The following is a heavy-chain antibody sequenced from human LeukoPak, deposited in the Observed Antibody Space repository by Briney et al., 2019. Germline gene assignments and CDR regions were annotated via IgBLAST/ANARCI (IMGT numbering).Heavy chain of an antibody. D-gene: IGHD3-22*01. Sequence: GGSLRLSCAASGFTFSSYSMNWVRQAPGKGLEWVSYISSSSSTIYYADSVKGRFTISRDNAKNSLYLQMNSLRAEDTAVYYCARSYYYDSSGCPNFDYWGQGTLVTVSS. CDR1: GFTFSSYS. V-gene: IGHV3-48*04. CDR3: ARSYYYDSSGCPNFDY. CDR2: ISSSSSTI. J-gene: IGHJ4*02.